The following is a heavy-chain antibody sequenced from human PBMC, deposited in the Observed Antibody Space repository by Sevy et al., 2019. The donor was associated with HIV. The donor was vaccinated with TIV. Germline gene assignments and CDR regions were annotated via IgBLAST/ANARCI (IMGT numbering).Heavy chain of an antibody. V-gene: IGHV1-2*06. CDR2: INPNSGGT. Sequence: ASVKVSCKASGYTFTGYYMHWVRQAPGQGLEWMGRINPNSGGTNYAQKFQGRVTMTRDTSISTAYMELSRLRSDDTAVDYCARGLKAAAGGAFDIWGQGTMVTVSS. CDR3: ARGLKAAAGGAFDI. J-gene: IGHJ3*02. D-gene: IGHD6-13*01. CDR1: GYTFTGYY.